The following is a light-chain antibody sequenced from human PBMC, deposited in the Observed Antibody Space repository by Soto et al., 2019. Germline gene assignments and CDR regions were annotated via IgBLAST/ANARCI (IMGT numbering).Light chain of an antibody. J-gene: IGKJ4*01. Sequence: EIVLTQSPGTLSLSPEERATLSCRASQSVSSSYLAWYQQKPGQAPRLLIYGASSRATGIPDRFSGSGSGTDFTLTISRLEPEDFAVYYCQQYGSSPLTFVGGTKVEIK. V-gene: IGKV3-20*01. CDR3: QQYGSSPLT. CDR1: QSVSSSY. CDR2: GAS.